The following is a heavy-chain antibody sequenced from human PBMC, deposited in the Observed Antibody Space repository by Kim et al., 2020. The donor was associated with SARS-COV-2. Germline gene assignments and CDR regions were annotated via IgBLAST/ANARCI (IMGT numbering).Heavy chain of an antibody. J-gene: IGHJ4*02. CDR1: GYTFTSYY. Sequence: ASVKVSCKASGYTFTSYYMHWVRQAPGQGLEWMGIINPSGGSTSYAQKFQGRVTMTRDTSTSTVYMELSSLRPEDTAVYYCARDPRFWSGYYSPYYFDYWDQGTLVTVST. CDR2: INPSGGST. D-gene: IGHD3-3*01. V-gene: IGHV1-46*01. CDR3: ARDPRFWSGYYSPYYFDY.